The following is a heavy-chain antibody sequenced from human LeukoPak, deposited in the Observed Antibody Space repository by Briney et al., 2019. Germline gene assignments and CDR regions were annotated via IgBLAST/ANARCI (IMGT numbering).Heavy chain of an antibody. CDR1: GGSISSSNW. V-gene: IGHV4-4*02. D-gene: IGHD3-10*01. CDR2: IYHSGST. Sequence: SETLSLTCAVSGGSISSSNWWSWVRQPPGKGLEWIGEIYHSGSTNYNPSLKSRVTISVDTSKNQFSLKLSSVTAADTAVYYCARDLYYYGSGSQNYFDYWGQGTLVTVSS. J-gene: IGHJ4*02. CDR3: ARDLYYYGSGSQNYFDY.